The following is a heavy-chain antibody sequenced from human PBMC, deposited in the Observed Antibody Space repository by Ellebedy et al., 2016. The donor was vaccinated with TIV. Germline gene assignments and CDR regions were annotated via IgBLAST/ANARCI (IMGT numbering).Heavy chain of an antibody. Sequence: PGGSLRLSCAASGLTFSSHAMSWVRQAPGKGLEWVSSISGSGGNTYYADSVKGRFTISRDNSTNTLYLQMNSLRVEDTAVYYCARDAADSGGKFDYWGQGALVTVSS. CDR2: ISGSGGNT. V-gene: IGHV3-23*01. CDR3: ARDAADSGGKFDY. J-gene: IGHJ4*02. CDR1: GLTFSSHA. D-gene: IGHD4-23*01.